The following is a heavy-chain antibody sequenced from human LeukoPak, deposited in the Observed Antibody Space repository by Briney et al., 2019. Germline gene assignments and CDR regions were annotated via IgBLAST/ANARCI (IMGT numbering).Heavy chain of an antibody. CDR2: IYHSGST. D-gene: IGHD3-10*01. CDR3: ARAAKTTMVRGVIRGNWFDP. Sequence: SETLSLTCAVSGGSIISGGYSWSWIRQPPGKGLEWIGYIYHSGSTYYNPSPKSRVTITVDSSKNQFSLKLSSVTAADTAVYYCARAAKTTMVRGVIRGNWFDPWGQGTLVTVSS. J-gene: IGHJ5*02. CDR1: GGSIISGGYS. V-gene: IGHV4-30-2*01.